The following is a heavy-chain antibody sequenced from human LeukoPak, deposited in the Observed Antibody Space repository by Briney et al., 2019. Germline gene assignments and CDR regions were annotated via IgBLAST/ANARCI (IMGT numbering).Heavy chain of an antibody. D-gene: IGHD2-2*01. Sequence: GGSLRLSCAASGFTFSSYWMSWVRQAPGKGLEWVANIKQDGSEKYYVDSVKGRFTISRDNAKNSLYLQMNSLRAEDTAVYYCARDQLVVVPAAIPGRYYYYYYMDVWGKGTTVTVSS. CDR3: ARDQLVVVPAAIPGRYYYYYYMDV. J-gene: IGHJ6*03. CDR2: IKQDGSEK. V-gene: IGHV3-7*01. CDR1: GFTFSSYW.